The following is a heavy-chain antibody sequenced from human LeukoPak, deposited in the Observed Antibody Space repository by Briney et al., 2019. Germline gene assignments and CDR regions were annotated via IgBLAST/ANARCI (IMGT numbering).Heavy chain of an antibody. CDR2: INAFNGDT. Sequence: GASVKVSCKGSGYSFTNYGISWVRQAPGQGLEWMGWINAFNGDTNHAQKFQGRVTMTTDTSTSTAYIELRSLRSDDTAVYYCARDGSGTWLDPWGQGTLVTVSS. J-gene: IGHJ5*02. D-gene: IGHD3-10*01. CDR3: ARDGSGTWLDP. CDR1: GYSFTNYG. V-gene: IGHV1-18*01.